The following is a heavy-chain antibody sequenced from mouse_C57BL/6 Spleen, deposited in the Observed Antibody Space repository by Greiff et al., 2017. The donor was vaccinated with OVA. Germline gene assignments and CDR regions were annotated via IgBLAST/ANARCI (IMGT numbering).Heavy chain of an antibody. CDR1: GYSFTGYY. J-gene: IGHJ4*01. CDR3: ARKGSGTRAMDD. CDR2: INPSTGGT. V-gene: IGHV1-42*01. D-gene: IGHD3-2*02. Sequence: VQLQQSGPELVKPGASVKISCKASGYSFTGYYMNWVKQSPEKSLEWIGEINPSTGGTTYNQKFKAKATLTVDKSSSTAYMQLKSLTSEDSAVYDCARKGSGTRAMDDWGQGTSVTVSS.